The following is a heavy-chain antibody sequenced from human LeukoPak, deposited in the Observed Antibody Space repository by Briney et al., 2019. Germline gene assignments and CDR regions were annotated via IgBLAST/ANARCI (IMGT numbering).Heavy chain of an antibody. J-gene: IGHJ3*02. CDR3: AKDLELTIFGGLDAFDI. CDR2: ISVSGGST. Sequence: GGSLRLSCAASGFTFSSYAMSWGRQAPGKGLEWVSAISVSGGSTYYAASVKGRFTISRDNSKNTLYLQMNSLRAEDTAVYYCAKDLELTIFGGLDAFDIWGQGTMVTVSS. CDR1: GFTFSSYA. V-gene: IGHV3-23*01. D-gene: IGHD3-3*01.